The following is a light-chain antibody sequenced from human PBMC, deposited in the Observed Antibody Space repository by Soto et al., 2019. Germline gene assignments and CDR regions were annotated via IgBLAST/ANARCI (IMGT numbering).Light chain of an antibody. CDR1: RNDIGAYEF. J-gene: IGLJ1*01. CDR2: EVV. CDR3: KSYAGSNTYV. V-gene: IGLV2-8*01. Sequence: QSVLTQPPSASGSPGQSVTMSCTGTRNDIGAYEFVSWYQHHPGKAPKLIIYEVVQRPSGVPDRFSGSKSGNTASLTVSGLQAADEADYYCKSYAGSNTYVFGTGTKVTVL.